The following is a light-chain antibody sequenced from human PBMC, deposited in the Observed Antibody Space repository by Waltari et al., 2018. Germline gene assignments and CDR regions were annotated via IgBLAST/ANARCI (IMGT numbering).Light chain of an antibody. Sequence: EIVLTQSPGTLSLSPGERATLSCGASQSVGGSLAWYQQKPGQAPRLLIYGASSRATGIPDRFSGSGSGTVFSLSSSRLEPEDFAVYYCQHYVRLPVTFGQGTKVEIK. CDR3: QHYVRLPVT. CDR2: GAS. J-gene: IGKJ1*01. CDR1: QSVGGS. V-gene: IGKV3-20*01.